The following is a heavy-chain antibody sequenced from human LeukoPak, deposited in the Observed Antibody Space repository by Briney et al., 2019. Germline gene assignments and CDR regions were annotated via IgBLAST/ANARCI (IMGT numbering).Heavy chain of an antibody. D-gene: IGHD3-16*01. CDR1: GYSFANYW. CDR3: ARLNDYPRWFDP. V-gene: IGHV5-51*01. CDR2: IYPGDSDT. J-gene: IGHJ5*02. Sequence: RGESLKISCKGSGYSFANYWIAWVRQMPGKGLEWLGIIYPGDSDTRYSPSFRGQVTISADKSISTAYLQWSSLKASDTAMYYCARLNDYPRWFDPWGQGTLVTVSA.